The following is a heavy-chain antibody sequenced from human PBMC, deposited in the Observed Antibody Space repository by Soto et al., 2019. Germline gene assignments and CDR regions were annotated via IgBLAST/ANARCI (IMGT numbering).Heavy chain of an antibody. D-gene: IGHD3-9*01. CDR3: ARGEYDILTGYYHPFDY. CDR2: IYYSGST. V-gene: IGHV4-31*03. Sequence: SETLSLTCTVSGGSISSGGYYWSWIRQHPGKGLEWIGYIYYSGSTYYNPSLKSRVTISVDTSKNQFSLKLSSVTAADTAVYYCARGEYDILTGYYHPFDYWGQGTLVTVSS. CDR1: GGSISSGGYY. J-gene: IGHJ4*02.